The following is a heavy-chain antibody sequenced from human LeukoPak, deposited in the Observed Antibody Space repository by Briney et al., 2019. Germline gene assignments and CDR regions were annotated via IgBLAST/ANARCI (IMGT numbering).Heavy chain of an antibody. Sequence: ASVKVSCKASGGTFSSYAISWVRQAPGQGLEWMGGIIPIFGIANYAQKFQGRVTITADKSTSTAYMELSSLRSEDTAVYYCARAPFGGDTAAFDIWGQGTMVTVSS. CDR1: GGTFSSYA. J-gene: IGHJ3*02. D-gene: IGHD3-10*01. CDR2: IIPIFGIA. CDR3: ARAPFGGDTAAFDI. V-gene: IGHV1-69*10.